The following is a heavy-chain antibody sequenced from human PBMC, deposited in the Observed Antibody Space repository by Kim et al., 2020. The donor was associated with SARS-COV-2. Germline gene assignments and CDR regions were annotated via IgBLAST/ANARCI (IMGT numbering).Heavy chain of an antibody. CDR2: INPSGSTT. CDR3: ACSPGRASGYD. Sequence: GGSLRLSCTASGFTFSWYWMHWVRQVPGKGLVWVSHINPSGSTTTYADSVKGRFTISRDNARNTFYLQMNTLRAEDKAVYYCACSPGRASGYDWGQGTLVTVSS. D-gene: IGHD5-12*01. CDR1: GFTFSWYW. V-gene: IGHV3-74*01. J-gene: IGHJ4*02.